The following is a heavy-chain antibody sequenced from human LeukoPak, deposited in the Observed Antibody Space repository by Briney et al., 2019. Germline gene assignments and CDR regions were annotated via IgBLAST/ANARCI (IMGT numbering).Heavy chain of an antibody. CDR3: ARGTTLTTLPYYYYYMDV. J-gene: IGHJ6*03. D-gene: IGHD4-17*01. Sequence: GASVKISCKASGYTFTDYYSHWVRQAPGQGLEWMGWINPNSGGTNYAQKFQGRVTMTRDTSIGTAYMELSRLRSDDTALYYCARGTTLTTLPYYYYYMDVWGEGTTVTVSS. V-gene: IGHV1-2*02. CDR2: INPNSGGT. CDR1: GYTFTDYY.